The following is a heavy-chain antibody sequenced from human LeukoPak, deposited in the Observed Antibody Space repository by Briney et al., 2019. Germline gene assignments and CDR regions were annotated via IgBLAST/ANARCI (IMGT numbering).Heavy chain of an antibody. CDR2: IIPMFGTT. CDR1: GGTFISYP. D-gene: IGHD4-11*01. J-gene: IGHJ6*02. CDR3: ARVTQRDSNLYGMDV. Sequence: SVKVSCKASGGTFISYPISWVRQAPGQGLAWMGGIIPMFGTTNYALKFQGRVTITADESTSTAYMELSSLESEDTAVYYCARVTQRDSNLYGMDVWGQGTTVTVSS. V-gene: IGHV1-69*13.